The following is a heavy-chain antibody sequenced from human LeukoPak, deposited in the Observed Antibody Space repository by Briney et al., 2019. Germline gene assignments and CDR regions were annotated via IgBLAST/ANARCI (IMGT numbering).Heavy chain of an antibody. Sequence: PSETLSLTCAVSGGSISSGGYSWSWIRQPPGKGLEWIGYIYHSGSTYYNPSLKSRVTISVDRSKNQFSLKLSSVTAADTAVYYGPRGFCGGGSCYPGRRDFFDIWAQGTMSTVSS. V-gene: IGHV4-30-2*01. J-gene: IGHJ3*02. D-gene: IGHD2-15*01. CDR2: IYHSGST. CDR1: GGSISSGGYS. CDR3: PRGFCGGGSCYPGRRDFFDI.